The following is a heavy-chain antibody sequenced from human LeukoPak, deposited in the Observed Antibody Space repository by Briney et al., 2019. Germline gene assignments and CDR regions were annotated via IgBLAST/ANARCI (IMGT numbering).Heavy chain of an antibody. J-gene: IGHJ6*02. CDR3: ARGEMATTYYYYYGMDV. CDR2: ISAYNGNT. V-gene: IGHV1-18*01. D-gene: IGHD5-24*01. Sequence: ASVKVSCKASGYTFTSYGFSWVRQAPGQGLEWMGWISAYNGNTNYAQKLQGRVTLTTDTSTSTAYMEPRSLRSDDTAVYYCARGEMATTYYYYYGMDVWGQGTTVTVSS. CDR1: GYTFTSYG.